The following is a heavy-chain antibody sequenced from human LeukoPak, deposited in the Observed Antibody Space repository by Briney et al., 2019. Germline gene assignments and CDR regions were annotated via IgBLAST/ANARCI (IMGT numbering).Heavy chain of an antibody. CDR3: TTVDGYAEYYYYYYYYMDV. CDR2: IKSKTDGGTT. CDR1: GFTFSNAW. J-gene: IGHJ6*03. D-gene: IGHD2/OR15-2a*01. V-gene: IGHV3-15*01. Sequence: GGSLRLSCAASGFTFSNAWMSWVRQAPGKGLEWVGRIKSKTDGGTTDYAAPVKGRFTISRDDSKNTLYLQMNSLKTEDTAVYYCTTVDGYAEYYYYYYYYMDVWGKGTTVTVSS.